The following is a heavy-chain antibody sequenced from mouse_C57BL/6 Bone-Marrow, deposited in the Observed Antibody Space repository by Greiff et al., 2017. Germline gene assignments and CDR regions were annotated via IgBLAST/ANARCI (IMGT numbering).Heavy chain of an antibody. D-gene: IGHD2-2*01. CDR2: IYPGDGDT. CDR3: HGYWFAY. Sequence: QMQLKESGPELVKPGASVKISCKASGYAFSSSWMNWVKQRPGKGLEWIGRIYPGDGDTNYNGKFKGKATLTADKSSSTAYMQLSSLTSEDSAVYFCHGYWFAYWGQGTLVTVSA. J-gene: IGHJ3*01. CDR1: GYAFSSSW. V-gene: IGHV1-82*01.